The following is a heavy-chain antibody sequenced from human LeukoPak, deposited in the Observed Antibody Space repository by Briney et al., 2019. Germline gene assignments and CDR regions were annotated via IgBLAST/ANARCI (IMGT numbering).Heavy chain of an antibody. J-gene: IGHJ4*02. Sequence: PSETLSLTCTVSGGSISSSSYYWGWIRQPPGKGLEWIGSIYYSGSTYYNPSLKSRVTISVDTSNNQFSLKLSSVTAADTAVYHCASLRNPGYSSTWTPLDYWGQGTLGTVSS. CDR1: GGSISSSSYY. D-gene: IGHD6-13*01. CDR2: IYYSGST. CDR3: ASLRNPGYSSTWTPLDY. V-gene: IGHV4-39*01.